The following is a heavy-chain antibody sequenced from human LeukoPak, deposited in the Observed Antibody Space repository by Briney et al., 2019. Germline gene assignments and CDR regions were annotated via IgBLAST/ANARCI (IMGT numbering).Heavy chain of an antibody. D-gene: IGHD1-26*01. V-gene: IGHV1-8*01. J-gene: IGHJ3*02. CDR1: GYTFTSYD. Sequence: ASVKVSCKASGYTFTSYDINWVRQATGQGLEWMGWMNPNSGNTGYAQKFQGRVTMTRNTSISTAYMELSSLRSEDTAVYYCAREYSGSYSDAFDIWGQGTMVTVSS. CDR2: MNPNSGNT. CDR3: AREYSGSYSDAFDI.